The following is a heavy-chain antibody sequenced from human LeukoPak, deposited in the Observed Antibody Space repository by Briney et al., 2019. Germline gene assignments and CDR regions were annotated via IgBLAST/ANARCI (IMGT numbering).Heavy chain of an antibody. CDR2: IKSKTDGGTT. J-gene: IGHJ4*02. CDR1: GFTFDDYG. CDR3: TTNMAVVVAATVGGGRFDY. D-gene: IGHD2-15*01. V-gene: IGHV3-15*01. Sequence: GGSLRLSCAASGFTFDDYGMSWVRQAPGKGLEWVGRIKSKTDGGTTDYAAPVKGRFTISRDDSKNTLYLQMNSLKTEDTAVYYCTTNMAVVVAATVGGGRFDYWGQGTLVTVSS.